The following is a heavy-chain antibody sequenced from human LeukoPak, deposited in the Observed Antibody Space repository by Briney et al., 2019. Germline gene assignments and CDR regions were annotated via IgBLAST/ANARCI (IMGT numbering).Heavy chain of an antibody. CDR3: ARGRGRFDP. Sequence: KPSETLSLTCAVYGGSFRGYYWSWVRQPQGKGLEWIGDINHSGSTNYNPSLKSRVTISVDTSKNQFSLKLSSVTAADTAVYYCARGRGRFDPWGQGTLVTVSS. CDR1: GGSFRGYY. J-gene: IGHJ5*02. D-gene: IGHD3-10*01. CDR2: INHSGST. V-gene: IGHV4-34*01.